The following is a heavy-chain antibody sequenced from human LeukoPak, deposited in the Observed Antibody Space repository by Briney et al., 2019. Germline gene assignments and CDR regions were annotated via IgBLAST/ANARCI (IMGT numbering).Heavy chain of an antibody. J-gene: IGHJ3*02. D-gene: IGHD6-13*01. CDR1: GGSISSGGYY. CDR3: ARDRGAAAGTHAFDI. V-gene: IGHV4-31*03. Sequence: PSENLSLTCTVSGGSISSGGYYWSWIRQHPGKGLEWIGYIYYSGSTYYNPSLKSRVTISVDTSKNQFSLKLSSVTAADTAVYYCARDRGAAAGTHAFDIWGQGTMVTVS. CDR2: IYYSGST.